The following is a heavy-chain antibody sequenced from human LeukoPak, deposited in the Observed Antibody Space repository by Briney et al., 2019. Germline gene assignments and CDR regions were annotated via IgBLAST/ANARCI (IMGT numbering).Heavy chain of an antibody. CDR1: GGSIRSNSYY. Sequence: PSEALSLTCTVSGGSIRSNSYYWGWIRQPPGKGLDWIGNIYYSGSTYYNPSLKSRVTISVDTSKNQFSLKLSSVTAADTAVYYCATQWELLDYFDYWGQGTLVTVSS. D-gene: IGHD1-26*01. V-gene: IGHV4-39*01. CDR2: IYYSGST. CDR3: ATQWELLDYFDY. J-gene: IGHJ4*02.